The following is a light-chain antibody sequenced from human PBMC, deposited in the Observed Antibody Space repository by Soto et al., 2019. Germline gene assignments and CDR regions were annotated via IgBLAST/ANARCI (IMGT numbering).Light chain of an antibody. Sequence: QSVLTQPASVSGSPGQSITISCTGTSSGVGGYNYVSWYQQHPGKAPKLMIYDVSNRPSGVSNRFSGSKSGNTASLTISGLQAEDEADYYCSSYTSSSPLFGGGTKVTVL. CDR3: SSYTSSSPL. CDR2: DVS. J-gene: IGLJ2*01. V-gene: IGLV2-14*01. CDR1: SSGVGGYNY.